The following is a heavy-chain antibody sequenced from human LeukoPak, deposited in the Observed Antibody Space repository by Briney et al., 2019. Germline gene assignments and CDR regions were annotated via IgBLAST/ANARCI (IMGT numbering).Heavy chain of an antibody. CDR3: ATDRPSSAKVGPRGYYYYYTDV. J-gene: IGHJ6*03. V-gene: IGHV1-24*01. Sequence: PAASVKVSCKVSGYTLTELPMHWVRQAPGKGLEWMGGFDPEDGETIYAQKFQGRVTMTEDTSTDTAYMELSSLRSEDTAVYYCATDRPSSAKVGPRGYYYYYTDVWGKGTTVTVSS. CDR2: FDPEDGET. D-gene: IGHD2-2*01. CDR1: GYTLTELP.